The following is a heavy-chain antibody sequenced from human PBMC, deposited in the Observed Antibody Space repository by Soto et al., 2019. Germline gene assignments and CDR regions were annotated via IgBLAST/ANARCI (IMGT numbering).Heavy chain of an antibody. CDR1: GDSSNNKNW. CDR2: IYHTGRS. D-gene: IGHD6-13*01. CDR3: ARVEVPDYSSWRPCDP. J-gene: IGHJ5*02. V-gene: IGHV4-4*02. Sequence: QVQLQESGPGLVKPSGTLSLTCSVSGDSSNNKNWWTWLRQPPGKRLEWIGDIYHTGRSSYNPSLTSRVTMSVDKCKNQFSLKLTSVTAADTAVYYCARVEVPDYSSWRPCDPWGQGTLVTVSS.